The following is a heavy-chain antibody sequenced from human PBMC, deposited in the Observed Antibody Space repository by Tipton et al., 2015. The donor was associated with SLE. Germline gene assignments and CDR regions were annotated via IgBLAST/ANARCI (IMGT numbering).Heavy chain of an antibody. CDR3: ARDRYSSGWYALPFDY. D-gene: IGHD6-19*01. Sequence: SLRLSCAASGFTFSSYSMNWVRQAPGKGLEWVSSISSSSSYIYYADSVKGRFTISRDNAKNSLYLQMNSLRAEDTAVYYCARDRYSSGWYALPFDYWGQGTLVTVSS. CDR1: GFTFSSYS. V-gene: IGHV3-21*01. CDR2: ISSSSSYI. J-gene: IGHJ4*02.